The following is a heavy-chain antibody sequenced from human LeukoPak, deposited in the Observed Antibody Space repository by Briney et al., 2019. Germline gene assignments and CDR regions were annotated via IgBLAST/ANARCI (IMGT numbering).Heavy chain of an antibody. CDR2: IYTSGST. V-gene: IGHV4-4*07. CDR3: ARGAVVPAARGDYYYYYYMDV. CDR1: GGSISSYY. D-gene: IGHD2-2*01. J-gene: IGHJ6*03. Sequence: SETLSLTCTVFGGSISSYYWSWIRQPAGKGLEWIGRIYTSGSTNYNPSLKSRVTMSVDTSKNQFSLKLSSVTAADTAVYYCARGAVVPAARGDYYYYYYMDVWGKGTTVTVFS.